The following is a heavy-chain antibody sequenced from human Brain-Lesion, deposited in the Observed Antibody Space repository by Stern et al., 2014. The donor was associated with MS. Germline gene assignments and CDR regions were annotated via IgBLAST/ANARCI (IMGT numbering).Heavy chain of an antibody. D-gene: IGHD4-11*01. CDR3: ARSTVSAECYFDY. J-gene: IGHJ4*02. CDR2: ITYSGTT. CDR1: GGSINSGDYH. V-gene: IGHV4-30-4*01. Sequence: QVQLVQSGPGLVKPSPPLSLTCTVSGGSINSGDYHWTWLRQPPGKGLEWIVFITYSGTTYYMPSLQLRLTISVDTSKNQFSLKLRSVTAGDTAVYYCARSTVSAECYFDYWGQGTLVTVSS.